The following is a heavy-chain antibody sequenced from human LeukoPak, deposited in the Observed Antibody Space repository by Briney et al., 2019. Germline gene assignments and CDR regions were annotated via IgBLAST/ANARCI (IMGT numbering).Heavy chain of an antibody. D-gene: IGHD4-17*01. CDR3: ARDCGDLVGDYYYYGMDV. Sequence: SVKVSCKASGGTFSSYAISWVRQAPGQGLEWMGRIIPILGIANYAQKFQGRVTITADKSTSTAYMELSSLRPEDTAVYYCARDCGDLVGDYYYYGMDVWGQGTTVTVSS. CDR1: GGTFSSYA. V-gene: IGHV1-69*04. CDR2: IIPILGIA. J-gene: IGHJ6*02.